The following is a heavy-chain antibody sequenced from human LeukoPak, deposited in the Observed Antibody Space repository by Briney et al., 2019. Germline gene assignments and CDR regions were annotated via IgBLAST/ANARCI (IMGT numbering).Heavy chain of an antibody. CDR3: ARVGFGNTPHPIDY. V-gene: IGHV4-59*01. CDR2: IYYTGST. J-gene: IGHJ4*02. Sequence: SETLSLTCTVSGGSISSYYWSWIRQPQGKGLEWIGYIYYTGSTNYNPSLKSRVTISVDTSKNQFSLQLSSVTAADTAVYYCARVGFGNTPHPIDYWGQGTLVTVSS. D-gene: IGHD4-23*01. CDR1: GGSISSYY.